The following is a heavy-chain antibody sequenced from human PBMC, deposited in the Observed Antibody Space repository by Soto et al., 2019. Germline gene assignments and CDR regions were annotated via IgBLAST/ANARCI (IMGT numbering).Heavy chain of an antibody. J-gene: IGHJ4*02. V-gene: IGHV4-34*01. D-gene: IGHD5-12*01. CDR3: ARGQEGVVATH. CDR2: VKDGGHT. Sequence: QVQLQQWGAGLLKPSETLSLNCAVTGGSLSGYYWSWIRQPPGKGLEWIGEVKDGGHTNYSPSLRGRFTISSDTSTNQFSLRLNSVTPAATGVYYCARGQEGVVATHWDQGSLVTVSS. CDR1: GGSLSGYY.